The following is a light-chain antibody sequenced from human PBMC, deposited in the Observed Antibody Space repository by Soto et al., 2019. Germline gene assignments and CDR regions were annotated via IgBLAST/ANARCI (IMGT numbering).Light chain of an antibody. Sequence: DIQMTQSPSTLSASVGDRVTITCRASHSISSWLAWYQQKPGKAPKLLIYDASSLESGVPSRFSGSGSGTEFTLTISSLQPDDFATYYCQQYNSYSVWTFGQGTKVDIK. CDR1: HSISSW. CDR2: DAS. J-gene: IGKJ1*01. CDR3: QQYNSYSVWT. V-gene: IGKV1-5*01.